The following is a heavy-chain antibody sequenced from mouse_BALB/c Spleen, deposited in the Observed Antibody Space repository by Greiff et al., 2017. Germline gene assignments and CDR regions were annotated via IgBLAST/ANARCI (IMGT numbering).Heavy chain of an antibody. CDR2: ISYSGST. J-gene: IGHJ3*01. V-gene: IGHV3-8*02. CDR1: GDSITSGY. Sequence: EVHLVESGPSLVKPSQTLSLTCSVTGDSITSGYWNWIRKFPGNKLEYMGYISYSGSTYYNPSLKSRISITRDTSKNQYYLQLNSVTTEDTATYYCARGGGGGPAYWGQGTLVTVSA. CDR3: ARGGGGGPAY.